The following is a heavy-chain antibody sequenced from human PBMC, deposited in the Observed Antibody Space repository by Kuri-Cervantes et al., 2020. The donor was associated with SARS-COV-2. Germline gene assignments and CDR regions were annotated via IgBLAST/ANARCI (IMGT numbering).Heavy chain of an antibody. Sequence: GGSLRLSCAASGFTFSDYYMSWIRQAPGKGLEWVSSISSSSSYIYYADSVKGRFTISRDNAKNSLYLQMNSLRAEDTAVYYCARDQGLRFLEWDGIDYWGQGTLVTVSS. J-gene: IGHJ4*02. CDR3: ARDQGLRFLEWDGIDY. V-gene: IGHV3-11*06. D-gene: IGHD3-3*01. CDR2: ISSSSSYI. CDR1: GFTFSDYY.